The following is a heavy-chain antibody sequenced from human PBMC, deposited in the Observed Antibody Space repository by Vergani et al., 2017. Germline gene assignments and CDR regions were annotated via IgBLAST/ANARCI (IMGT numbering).Heavy chain of an antibody. Sequence: EVQLVESGGGLVQPGGSLRLSCAASGFTFSSYEMNWVRQAPGKGLEWVSYISSSGSTIYYADSVKGRLTISRDNAKNSLYLQMNXLRAEDTAVYYCARVAVAGRCFDYWGQGTLVTVSS. V-gene: IGHV3-48*03. D-gene: IGHD6-19*01. CDR2: ISSSGSTI. CDR3: ARVAVAGRCFDY. J-gene: IGHJ4*02. CDR1: GFTFSSYE.